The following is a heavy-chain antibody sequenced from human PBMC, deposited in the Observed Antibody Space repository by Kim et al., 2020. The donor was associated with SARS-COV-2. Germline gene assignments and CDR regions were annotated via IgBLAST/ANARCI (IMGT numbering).Heavy chain of an antibody. V-gene: IGHV1-3*01. J-gene: IGHJ4*02. Sequence: ASVKVSCKISGYTFTGLSLHWVRQAPGQRLEWMGWFNAGNVDTKYSQKFQGRVTITWDTSASAASMELTSLRSEDTAVYYCATGGRGAASDFDYWGQGTLVTVSS. CDR3: ATGGRGAASDFDY. CDR2: FNAGNVDT. CDR1: GYTFTGLS. D-gene: IGHD6-25*01.